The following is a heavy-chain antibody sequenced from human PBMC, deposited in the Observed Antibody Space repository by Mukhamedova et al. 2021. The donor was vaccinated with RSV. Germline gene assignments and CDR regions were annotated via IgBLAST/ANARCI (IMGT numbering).Heavy chain of an antibody. CDR2: ISYDGTNK. J-gene: IGHJ5*01. D-gene: IGHD5-18*01. Sequence: SSYNMHWVRQAPGKGLEWVAVISYDGTNKHYVDSVKGRFTIFRDNSKNTLYLQMNSLRAEDTAVYYCAKEGGYSYGYGNWFDSWG. V-gene: IGHV3-30*18. CDR1: SSYN. CDR3: AKEGGYSYGYGNWFDS.